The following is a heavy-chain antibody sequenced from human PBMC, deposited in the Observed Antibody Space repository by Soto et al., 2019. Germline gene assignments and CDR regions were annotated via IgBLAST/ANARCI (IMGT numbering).Heavy chain of an antibody. Sequence: QTGGSLRLSCAASGFTFSSYGMHWVRQAPGKGLEWVSAISGSGGSTYYADSVKGRFTISRDNSKNTLYLQMNSLRAEDTAVYYCAKGARRFLEWLSHDYWGQGTLVTVSS. D-gene: IGHD3-3*01. V-gene: IGHV3-23*01. CDR3: AKGARRFLEWLSHDY. J-gene: IGHJ4*02. CDR1: GFTFSSYG. CDR2: ISGSGGST.